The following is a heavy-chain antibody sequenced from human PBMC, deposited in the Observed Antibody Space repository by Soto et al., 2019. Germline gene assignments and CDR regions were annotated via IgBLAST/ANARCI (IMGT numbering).Heavy chain of an antibody. D-gene: IGHD3-22*01. J-gene: IGHJ4*02. CDR2: ISGYNGNT. CDR1: GYSFSIFG. Sequence: ASVKVSCKASGYSFSIFGFSWVRQAPGQGLEWMGWISGYNGNTDYAQKLQGRVTMTTDTSTSTAYMELRSLGSDDTAVYYCARRDSRGYLFDYWGQGTLVTVSS. V-gene: IGHV1-18*01. CDR3: ARRDSRGYLFDY.